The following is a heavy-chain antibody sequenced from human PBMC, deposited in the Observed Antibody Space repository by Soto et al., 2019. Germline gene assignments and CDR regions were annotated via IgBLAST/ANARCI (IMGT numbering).Heavy chain of an antibody. CDR1: GFTVSSNY. CDR2: IYSGGST. Sequence: PGGSLRLSCAASGFTVSSNYMSWVRQAPGKGLEWVSVIYSGGSTYYADSVKGRFTISRDNSKNTLYLQMNSLRAEDTAVYYCARDLLRLNYGDYESDWGQGTLVTVSS. V-gene: IGHV3-66*01. CDR3: ARDLLRLNYGDYESD. D-gene: IGHD4-17*01. J-gene: IGHJ4*02.